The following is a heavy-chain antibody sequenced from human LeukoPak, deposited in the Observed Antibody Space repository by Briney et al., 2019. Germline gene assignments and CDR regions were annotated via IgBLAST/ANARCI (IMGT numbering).Heavy chain of an antibody. J-gene: IGHJ4*02. V-gene: IGHV4-61*02. Sequence: SQTLSLTCTVSGGSISSGSYYWSWIRQPAGKGLEWIGRIYTSGSTNYNPSLKSRVTISVDTSKNQFSLKLSSVTAADTAVYYCARERISRAAGLHDFDYWGQGTLVTVSS. CDR2: IYTSGST. CDR1: GGSISSGSYY. D-gene: IGHD6-13*01. CDR3: ARERISRAAGLHDFDY.